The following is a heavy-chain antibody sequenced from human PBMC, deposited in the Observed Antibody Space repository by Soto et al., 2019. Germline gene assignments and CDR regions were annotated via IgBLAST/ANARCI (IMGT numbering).Heavy chain of an antibody. Sequence: GGSLRLSCAASGFTFSSYEMNWVRQAPGKGLEWVSYISSSGSTIYYADSVKGRFTISRDNAKNSLYLQMNSLRAEDTAVYYCATGIAAADDAFDIWGQGTMVTVAS. D-gene: IGHD6-13*01. CDR2: ISSSGSTI. CDR1: GFTFSSYE. V-gene: IGHV3-48*03. J-gene: IGHJ3*02. CDR3: ATGIAAADDAFDI.